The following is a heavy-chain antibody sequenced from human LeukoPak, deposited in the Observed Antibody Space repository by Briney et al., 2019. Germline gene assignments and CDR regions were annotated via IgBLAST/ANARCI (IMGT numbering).Heavy chain of an antibody. CDR1: GYTLTELS. CDR3: ARVADYYGSGSYSGYFDY. CDR2: FDPEDGET. D-gene: IGHD3-10*01. Sequence: ASVKVSCKVSGYTLTELSMHWVRQAPGKGLEWMGGFDPEDGETIYAQKFQGRVTITTDESTSTAYMELSSLRSEDTAVYYCARVADYYGSGSYSGYFDYWGQGTLVTVSS. V-gene: IGHV1-24*01. J-gene: IGHJ4*02.